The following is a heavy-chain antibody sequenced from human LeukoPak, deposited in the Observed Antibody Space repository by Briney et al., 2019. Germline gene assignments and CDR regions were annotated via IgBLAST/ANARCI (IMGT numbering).Heavy chain of an antibody. CDR1: GFTYDDYG. V-gene: IGHV3-20*04. D-gene: IGHD3-16*01. Sequence: PGGSLRLSCAASGFTYDDYGMSWLRQAPGKGLEWVSGINWSGGGTGYADSVQGRFTISRDNAKNSLYLQMNSLRADDTALYYCARDLASTDVWGKGTTVTVSS. CDR2: INWSGGGT. CDR3: ARDLASTDV. J-gene: IGHJ6*04.